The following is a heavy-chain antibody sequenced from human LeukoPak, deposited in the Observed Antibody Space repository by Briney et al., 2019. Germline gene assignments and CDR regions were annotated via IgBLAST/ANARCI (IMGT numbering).Heavy chain of an antibody. Sequence: SGNLSATSADQGGSSTGYYWSCIRQRPGMGTQWIREINHSGSTNYNPYIKYRVTRSVDTSKNQLSRRLSTVTAADTAVYHCAKGGGSGWYHYYYAMDVWGKGTTVTVSS. CDR2: INHSGST. V-gene: IGHV4-34*01. D-gene: IGHD6-19*01. CDR1: GGSSTGYY. CDR3: AKGGGSGWYHYYYAMDV. J-gene: IGHJ6*04.